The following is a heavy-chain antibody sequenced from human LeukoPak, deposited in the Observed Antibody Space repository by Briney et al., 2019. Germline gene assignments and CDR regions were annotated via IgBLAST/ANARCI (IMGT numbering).Heavy chain of an antibody. CDR2: ISNSGGST. CDR1: GFTFSSYA. CDR3: TKGQRGNSGYFYFDQ. J-gene: IGHJ4*02. V-gene: IGHV3-23*01. D-gene: IGHD3-22*01. Sequence: GGSLRLSCVGSGFTFSSYAMRWVRQIPGKGLEWVSAISNSGGSTYYADSVKGRFTISRDNSIDTVYLQMNSLRAEDTAIYYCTKGQRGNSGYFYFDQWGQGTLVTVSS.